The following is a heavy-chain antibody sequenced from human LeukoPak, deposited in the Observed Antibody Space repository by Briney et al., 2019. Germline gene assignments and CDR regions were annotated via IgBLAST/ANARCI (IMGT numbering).Heavy chain of an antibody. CDR2: IYYSGNT. J-gene: IGHJ4*02. CDR1: GGPFSSSSYY. Sequence: SDTLSLTCTVSGGPFSSSSYYWGWVRQPPGGGLEWIGSIYYSGNTYCNPSLKSRVTISVDTSKNRFSLKLNSVTAADTAVYYCAGRDSTVAGTWYFDYWGQGTLVTVSS. CDR3: AGRDSTVAGTWYFDY. D-gene: IGHD6-19*01. V-gene: IGHV4-39*01.